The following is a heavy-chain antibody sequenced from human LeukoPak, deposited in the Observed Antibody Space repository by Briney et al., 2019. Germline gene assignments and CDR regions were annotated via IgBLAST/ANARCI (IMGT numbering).Heavy chain of an antibody. V-gene: IGHV3-21*01. D-gene: IGHD6-19*01. J-gene: IGHJ6*03. CDR3: ARDIAVAGRPPRYYYYMDV. CDR1: GFTFSSYS. CDR2: ISSSSSYI. Sequence: GGSLRLSCAASGFTFSSYSMNWVRQAPGKGLEWVSSISSSSSYIYYADSVKGRFTISRDNAKNSLYLQMNSLRAEDTAVYYCARDIAVAGRPPRYYYYMDVWGKGTTVTVSS.